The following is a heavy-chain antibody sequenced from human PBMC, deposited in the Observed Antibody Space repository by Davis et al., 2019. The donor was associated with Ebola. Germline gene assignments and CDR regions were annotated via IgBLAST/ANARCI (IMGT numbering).Heavy chain of an antibody. CDR2: INHSGST. D-gene: IGHD2-2*01. V-gene: IGHV4-34*01. J-gene: IGHJ4*02. Sequence: SETLSLTCAVYGGSFSGYYRSWIRQPPGKGLEWIGEINHSGSTNYNPSLKSRVTISVDTSKNQFPLKLSSVTAADTAVYYCASVVPAAGGDYWGQGTLVTVSS. CDR1: GGSFSGYY. CDR3: ASVVPAAGGDY.